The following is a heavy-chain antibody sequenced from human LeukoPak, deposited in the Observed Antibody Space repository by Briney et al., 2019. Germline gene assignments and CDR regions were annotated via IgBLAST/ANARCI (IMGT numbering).Heavy chain of an antibody. V-gene: IGHV3-30*02. Sequence: GGSLRLSCAASGFTFRSYGLHWVRQAPGKGLEWVALIRSDGSSKNYADSVKGRFTISRDASKNTVYLQMNSLRAEDTAVYYCASVLTGYYDYFDYWGQGTLVTVSS. CDR2: IRSDGSSK. D-gene: IGHD3-9*01. J-gene: IGHJ4*02. CDR1: GFTFRSYG. CDR3: ASVLTGYYDYFDY.